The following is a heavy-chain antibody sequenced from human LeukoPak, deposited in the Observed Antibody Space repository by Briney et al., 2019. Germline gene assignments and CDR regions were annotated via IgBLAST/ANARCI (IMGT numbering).Heavy chain of an antibody. CDR2: AYGDGTDR. Sequence: GGSLRLSCAASGFTFRNYGMHWVRQAPGKGLEWVAVAYGDGTDRYYADSVRGRFTISKDISRNTLSVQMNSLRVEDTAVYYCATGGGYYYDHWGQGTLVTVAS. J-gene: IGHJ4*02. CDR1: GFTFRNYG. CDR3: ATGGGYYYDH. V-gene: IGHV3-33*01. D-gene: IGHD3-3*01.